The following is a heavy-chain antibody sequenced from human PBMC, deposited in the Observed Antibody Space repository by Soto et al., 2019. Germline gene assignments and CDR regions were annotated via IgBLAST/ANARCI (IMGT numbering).Heavy chain of an antibody. CDR2: ISYDGSNK. CDR1: GFTFSSYA. Sequence: GGSLRLSCAASGFTFSSYAMHWVRQAPGKGLEWVAVISYDGSNKYYADSVKGRFTISRDNSKNTLYLQMNSLRAEDTAVYYCARALSDFWSGYYGFDYWGQGTVGTVPQ. V-gene: IGHV3-30-3*01. J-gene: IGHJ4*02. D-gene: IGHD3-3*01. CDR3: ARALSDFWSGYYGFDY.